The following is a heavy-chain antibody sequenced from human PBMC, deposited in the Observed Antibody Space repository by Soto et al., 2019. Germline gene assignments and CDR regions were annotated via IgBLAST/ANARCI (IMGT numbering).Heavy chain of an antibody. V-gene: IGHV1-69*04. CDR1: GGTFSSYA. J-gene: IGHJ4*02. D-gene: IGHD5-12*01. CDR2: IIPLLDIA. CDR3: VRDSPIGSTYSGYDGIDY. Sequence: GASVKVSCTASGGTFSSYAIIWVRQAPGQGLEWMGRIIPLLDIANYAQKFQGRVTITADKSTSTAYMELNSLRSEDTAVYYCVRDSPIGSTYSGYDGIDYWGQGTLVTVSS.